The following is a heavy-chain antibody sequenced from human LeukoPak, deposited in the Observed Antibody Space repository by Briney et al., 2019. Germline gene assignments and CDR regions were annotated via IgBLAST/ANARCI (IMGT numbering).Heavy chain of an antibody. CDR2: IYPGDSDT. J-gene: IGHJ4*02. V-gene: IGHV5-51*01. Sequence: GESPKISCKGSGYSFTSYWISWVRQMPGKGLEWMGIIYPGDSDTRYSPSFQGQVTISADKSISTDYLQWSSLKASDTAMYYCARSRTAMVCYFDYWGQGTLVTVSS. CDR3: ARSRTAMVCYFDY. D-gene: IGHD5-18*01. CDR1: GYSFTSYW.